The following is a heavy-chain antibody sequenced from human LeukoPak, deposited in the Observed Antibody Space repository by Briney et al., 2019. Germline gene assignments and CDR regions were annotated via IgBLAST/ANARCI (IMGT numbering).Heavy chain of an antibody. J-gene: IGHJ3*01. D-gene: IGHD5-12*01. Sequence: SETLSLTCAVYGGSLSGNYWSWIRQPPGKGLEWIGEINRSGGTKDNPSLKSRVTISVDTSKNQFSLKLSSVTAADTAVYYCARQVATKGEWAFDVWGQGTMVTVSS. CDR1: GGSLSGNY. V-gene: IGHV4-34*01. CDR2: INRSGGT. CDR3: ARQVATKGEWAFDV.